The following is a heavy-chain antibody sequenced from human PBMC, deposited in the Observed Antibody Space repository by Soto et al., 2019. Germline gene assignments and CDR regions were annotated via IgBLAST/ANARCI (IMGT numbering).Heavy chain of an antibody. V-gene: IGHV1-69*01. Sequence: QVQLVQSGAEVKKPGSSVKVSCKASGGTFSSYAISWVRQAPGQGLEWMGGIIPILGTANYAQKFQGRGTLTADASTSTAYMELSSRRSEDTAVYYCARGGLCSGGSCYYTPGFDYWGQGPLVAVSS. CDR2: IIPILGTA. J-gene: IGHJ4*02. CDR3: ARGGLCSGGSCYYTPGFDY. D-gene: IGHD2-15*01. CDR1: GGTFSSYA.